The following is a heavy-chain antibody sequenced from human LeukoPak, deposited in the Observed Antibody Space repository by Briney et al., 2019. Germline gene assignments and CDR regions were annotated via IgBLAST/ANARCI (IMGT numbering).Heavy chain of an antibody. J-gene: IGHJ6*04. CDR2: ISSSGSTI. D-gene: IGHD2-2*01. V-gene: IGHV3-48*03. CDR3: ARVARYCSSTSCYSAGDYYYYGMDV. CDR1: GFTFSSYG. Sequence: PGGSLRLSCAASGFTFSSYGMNWVRQAPGKGLEWVAYISSSGSTIYYADSVKGRFTISRDNAKNSLYLQMNSLRAEDTAVYYCARVARYCSSTSCYSAGDYYYYGMDVWGKGTTVTVSS.